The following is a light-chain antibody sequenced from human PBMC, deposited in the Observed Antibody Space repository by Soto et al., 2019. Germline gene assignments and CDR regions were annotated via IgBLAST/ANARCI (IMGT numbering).Light chain of an antibody. CDR3: QQSSRTPYT. CDR2: SAS. Sequence: DIQMTQSPASLAASVGDRVTISCWASHSINTYLNWYQQTPGKAPRLLIYSASTLQSGVPSRFSGSGSGTDFTLTITNLQPEDFATYSCQQSSRTPYTFGQGTKVDNK. V-gene: IGKV1-39*01. CDR1: HSINTY. J-gene: IGKJ2*01.